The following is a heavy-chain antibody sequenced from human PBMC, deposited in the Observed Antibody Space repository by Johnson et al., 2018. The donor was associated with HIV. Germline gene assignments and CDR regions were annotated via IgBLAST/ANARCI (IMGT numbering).Heavy chain of an antibody. Sequence: QVQLVESGGGVVQPGRSLRLSCAASGFTFSNYAMHWVRQAPGKGLEWVAVISYDGSNKYYADSVKGRFTISRDNSKNTLYLQMNSLRVEDTALYYCAKDSSSWLNAFDIWGQGTMVTVSS. V-gene: IGHV3-30*04. CDR2: ISYDGSNK. CDR1: GFTFSNYA. J-gene: IGHJ3*02. D-gene: IGHD6-13*01. CDR3: AKDSSSWLNAFDI.